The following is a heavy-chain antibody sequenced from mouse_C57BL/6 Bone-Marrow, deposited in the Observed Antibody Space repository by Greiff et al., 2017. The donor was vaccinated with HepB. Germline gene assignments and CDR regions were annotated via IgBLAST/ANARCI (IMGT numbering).Heavy chain of an antibody. V-gene: IGHV1-85*01. Sequence: QVQLKESGPELVKPGASVKLSCKASGYTFTSYDINWVKQRPGQGLEWIGWIYPRDGSTKYNEKFKGKATLTVDTSSSTAYMELHSLTSEDSAVYFCAYPPTVVESYWYFDVWGTGTTVTVSS. CDR1: GYTFTSYD. CDR3: AYPPTVVESYWYFDV. J-gene: IGHJ1*03. CDR2: IYPRDGST. D-gene: IGHD1-1*01.